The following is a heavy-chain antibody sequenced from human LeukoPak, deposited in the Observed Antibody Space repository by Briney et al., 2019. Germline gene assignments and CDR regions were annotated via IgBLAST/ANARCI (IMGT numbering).Heavy chain of an antibody. CDR1: GGSISSSSYY. CDR2: IYYSGST. CDR3: ARGSVVVTPFDY. D-gene: IGHD3-22*01. V-gene: IGHV4-39*07. Sequence: SETLSLTCTVSGGSISSSSYYWGWIRQPPGEGLEWIGSIYYSGSTYYNPSLKSRVTISVDRSKNQFSLKLSSVTAADTAVYYCARGSVVVTPFDYWGQGTLVTVSS. J-gene: IGHJ4*02.